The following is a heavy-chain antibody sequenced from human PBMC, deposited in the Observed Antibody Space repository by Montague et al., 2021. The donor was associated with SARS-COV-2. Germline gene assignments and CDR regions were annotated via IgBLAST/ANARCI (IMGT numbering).Heavy chain of an antibody. Sequence: CAISGDSVSSNSAAWNWIRQSPSRGLEWLGRTYYRSKWGNDYAVSVKRRITINPDTSKNQYSLQLNSVTPEDTAVYYCASGRMVPYSSSWTTLYYYYGMDVWGQGTTVNVYS. CDR1: GDSVSSNSAA. D-gene: IGHD6-13*01. J-gene: IGHJ6*02. CDR2: TYYRSKWGN. CDR3: ASGRMVPYSSSWTTLYYYYGMDV. V-gene: IGHV6-1*01.